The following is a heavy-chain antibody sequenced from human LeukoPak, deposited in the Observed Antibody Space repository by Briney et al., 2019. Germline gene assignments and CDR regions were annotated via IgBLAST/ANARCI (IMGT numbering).Heavy chain of an antibody. D-gene: IGHD3-10*01. Sequence: GGSLRLSCAASGFTVSSNYMSWVRQAPGKGLEWVSVIYSGGRTEYADSVKGRLTISRDNSKNTLYLQMNSLRAEDTAVYYCARLVTMVRGRMDVWGQGTTVTVSS. V-gene: IGHV3-66*01. CDR1: GFTVSSNY. CDR2: IYSGGRT. J-gene: IGHJ6*02. CDR3: ARLVTMVRGRMDV.